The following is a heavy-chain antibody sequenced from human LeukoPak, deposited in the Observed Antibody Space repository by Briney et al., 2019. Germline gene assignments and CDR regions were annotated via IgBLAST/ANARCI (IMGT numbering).Heavy chain of an antibody. J-gene: IGHJ4*02. CDR3: ARDALYYGSGSYGDY. CDR2: ISWNSGSI. V-gene: IGHV3-9*01. D-gene: IGHD3-10*01. CDR1: GFTFDDYA. Sequence: GGSLRLSCAASGFTFDDYAMHWVRQAPGKGLEWVSGISWNSGSIGYADSVKGRFTISRDNAKNSLYLQMNSLRAEDTAVYFCARDALYYGSGSYGDYWGQGTLVTVSA.